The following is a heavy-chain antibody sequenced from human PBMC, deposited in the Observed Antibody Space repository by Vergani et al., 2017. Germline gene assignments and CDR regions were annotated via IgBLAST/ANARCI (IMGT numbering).Heavy chain of an antibody. J-gene: IGHJ5*02. D-gene: IGHD5-12*01. CDR3: ARGGIVATIGWFDP. Sequence: LVQSGASVKVSCKASGYTFTSYDINWVRQATGQGLEWMGWMNPNSGNTGYAQKFQGRVTMTRNTSISTAYMELSSLRSEDTAVYYCARGGIVATIGWFDPWGQGTLVTVSS. CDR1: GYTFTSYD. CDR2: MNPNSGNT. V-gene: IGHV1-8*01.